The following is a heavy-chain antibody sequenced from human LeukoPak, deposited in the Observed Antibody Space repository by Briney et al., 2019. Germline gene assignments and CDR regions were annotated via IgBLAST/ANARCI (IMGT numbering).Heavy chain of an antibody. Sequence: SVKVSCKASGGTFISYTISWVRQAPGQGLEWMGRIIPILGIANYAQKFQGRVTITADKSTSTAYMELSSLRSEDTAVYYCARTMVVVPAEGFRYYYMDVWGKGTTVTVSS. D-gene: IGHD2-2*01. V-gene: IGHV1-69*02. J-gene: IGHJ6*03. CDR3: ARTMVVVPAEGFRYYYMDV. CDR2: IIPILGIA. CDR1: GGTFISYT.